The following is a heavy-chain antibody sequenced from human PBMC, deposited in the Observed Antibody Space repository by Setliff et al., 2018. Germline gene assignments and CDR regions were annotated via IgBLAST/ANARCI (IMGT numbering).Heavy chain of an antibody. J-gene: IGHJ4*02. V-gene: IGHV4-34*01. CDR3: ARTGTYRYFDY. D-gene: IGHD1-1*01. CDR2: INHNGNT. CDR1: GGSFSGNY. Sequence: SETLSLTCAVYGGSFSGNYWTWIRQSPGQGLEWIGEINHNGNTYSNASLASRLTISVDTAKNQFSLKLTSVTAADTAVYYCARTGTYRYFDYWGQGTRVTVSS.